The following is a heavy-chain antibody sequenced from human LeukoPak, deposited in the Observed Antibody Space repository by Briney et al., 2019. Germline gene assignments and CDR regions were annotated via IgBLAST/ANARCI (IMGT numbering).Heavy chain of an antibody. CDR1: GFTFSSYA. CDR2: ISYDGSNK. D-gene: IGHD6-6*01. J-gene: IGHJ4*02. CDR3: ASGEEYSSIHLYYFDY. Sequence: GGSLRLSCAASGFTFSSYAMRWVRQAPGRGLAWVAVISYDGSNKYYADSVKGRFTISRDNSKNTLYLQMNSLRAEDTAVYYCASGEEYSSIHLYYFDYWGQGTLVTVSS. V-gene: IGHV3-30-3*01.